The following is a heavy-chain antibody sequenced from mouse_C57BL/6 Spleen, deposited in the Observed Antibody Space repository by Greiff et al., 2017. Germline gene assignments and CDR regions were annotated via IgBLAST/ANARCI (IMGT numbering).Heavy chain of an antibody. CDR3: ARGFVTTVVAENYYAMDY. J-gene: IGHJ4*01. CDR1: GYTFTSYW. CDR2: IDPSDSYT. V-gene: IGHV1-59*01. D-gene: IGHD1-1*01. Sequence: VQLQQPGAELVRPGTSVKLSCKASGYTFTSYWMHWVKQRPGQGLEWIGVIDPSDSYTNYNQKFKGKATLTVDTSSSTAYMQLSSLTSEDSAVYYCARGFVTTVVAENYYAMDYWGQGTSVTVSS.